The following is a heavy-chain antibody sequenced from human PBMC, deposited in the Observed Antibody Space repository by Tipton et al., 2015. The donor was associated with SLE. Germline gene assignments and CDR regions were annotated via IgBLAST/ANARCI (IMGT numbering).Heavy chain of an antibody. J-gene: IGHJ6*02. Sequence: QLVQSGAEVKKPGSSVKVSCKASGGTFSSYVLNWVRQAPGQGLEWMGGIIPIFGTANYAQKFQGRVTITTDESTSTAYMDLSSLRSEDTAVYYCGGQLGDYYGIDVWGQGTTVTVSS. CDR3: GGQLGDYYGIDV. CDR2: IIPIFGTA. CDR1: GGTFSSYV. D-gene: IGHD6-6*01. V-gene: IGHV1-69*05.